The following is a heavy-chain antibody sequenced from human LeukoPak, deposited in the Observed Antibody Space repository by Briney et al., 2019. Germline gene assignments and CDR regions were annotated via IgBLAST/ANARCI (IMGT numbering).Heavy chain of an antibody. CDR3: AREDSSGYYPCFDY. CDR1: GFTFSSYA. D-gene: IGHD3-22*01. V-gene: IGHV3-30*04. J-gene: IGHJ4*02. Sequence: GGSLRLSCAASGFTFSSYAMHWVRQAPGKGLEWVAVISYDGSSKYYADSVKGRFTISRDNSKNTLHLQMNSLRAEDTAVYYCAREDSSGYYPCFDYWGQGTLVTVSS. CDR2: ISYDGSSK.